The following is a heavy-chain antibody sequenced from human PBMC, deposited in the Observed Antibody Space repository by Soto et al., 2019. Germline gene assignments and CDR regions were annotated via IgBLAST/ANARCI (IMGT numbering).Heavy chain of an antibody. Sequence: EVQLVESGGGLVQWGGSLRLSCAASGFTLGNYWMHWVRQAPGKGLVWVSRINDYGTTINYAESVEGRFIISRDDAKSEVYLQMNNLRAEDSAVYYCARGGLEPFDYWGQGALVTVSS. D-gene: IGHD1-1*01. CDR3: ARGGLEPFDY. J-gene: IGHJ4*02. V-gene: IGHV3-74*01. CDR1: GFTLGNYW. CDR2: INDYGTTI.